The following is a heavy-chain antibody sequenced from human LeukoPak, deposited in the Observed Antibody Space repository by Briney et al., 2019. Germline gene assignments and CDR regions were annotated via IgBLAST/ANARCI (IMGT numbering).Heavy chain of an antibody. D-gene: IGHD3-22*01. V-gene: IGHV3-30*03. CDR2: ISYDGSDK. CDR3: ASLYYYDSSHYFVY. CDR1: GFTFSKYG. Sequence: GGSLRLSCAASGFTFSKYGMHWVRQAPGKGLEWVAVISYDGSDKYSADSVKGRFTLSRDNSKNTLYLQLNSLRPEDTAVYYCASLYYYDSSHYFVYWGQGTLVTVSS. J-gene: IGHJ4*02.